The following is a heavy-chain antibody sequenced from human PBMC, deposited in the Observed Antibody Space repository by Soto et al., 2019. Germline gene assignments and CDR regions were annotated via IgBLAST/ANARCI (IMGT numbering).Heavy chain of an antibody. CDR1: GDSVSSNSAA. Sequence: SQTLSLPCAISGDSVSSNSAAWNSIRQSPSRGLEWLGRTYYRSKWSNDYAVSGKSRITINRVTSKNQFSLQLNSVTTEDTAVYYWARDHTAAAAPVGFDPWGQGTLVTVSS. CDR2: TYYRSKWSN. D-gene: IGHD6-13*01. V-gene: IGHV6-1*01. J-gene: IGHJ5*02. CDR3: ARDHTAAAAPVGFDP.